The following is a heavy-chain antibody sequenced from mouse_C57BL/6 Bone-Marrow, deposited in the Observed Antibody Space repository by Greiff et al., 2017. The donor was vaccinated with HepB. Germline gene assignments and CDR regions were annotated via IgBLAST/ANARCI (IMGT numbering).Heavy chain of an antibody. CDR3: ARDQAAQATGAMDY. D-gene: IGHD3-2*02. CDR1: GYSITSGYY. V-gene: IGHV3-6*01. Sequence: EVHLVESGPGLVKPSQSLSLTCSVTGYSITSGYYWNWIRQFPGNKLEWMGYISYDGSNNYNPSLKNRISITRDTSKNQFFLKLNSVTTEDTATYYCARDQAAQATGAMDYWGQGTSVTVSS. CDR2: ISYDGSN. J-gene: IGHJ4*01.